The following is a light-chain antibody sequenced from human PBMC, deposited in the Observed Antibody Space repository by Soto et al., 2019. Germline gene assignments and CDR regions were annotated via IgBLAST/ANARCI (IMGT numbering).Light chain of an antibody. Sequence: QPVLTQSPSASASLGASVKLTCTLNSGHRTYAIAWHQQQPEKGPRFLMKLNSDGSNITGDGIPDRFSGSSSGAERYLSISSLQSEDEADYYCQTWGTAIPWVFGEGTKLTV. CDR1: SGHRTYA. J-gene: IGLJ3*02. V-gene: IGLV4-69*01. CDR3: QTWGTAIPWV. CDR2: LNSDGSN.